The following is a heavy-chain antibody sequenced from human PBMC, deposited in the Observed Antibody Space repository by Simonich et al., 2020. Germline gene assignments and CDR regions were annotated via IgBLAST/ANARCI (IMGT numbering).Heavy chain of an antibody. D-gene: IGHD6-6*01. Sequence: QVQLVQSGAEVKKPGASVKVSCKASGYTFTGYYMHWVRQAPGPGLEWMGWLNPNSGGTNYDKKFQGRVTMTRDTSISTAYRELSRLRSDDTAVYYCATDRAARYYYYYYMDVWGKGTTVTVSS. CDR1: GYTFTGYY. V-gene: IGHV1-2*02. CDR2: LNPNSGGT. CDR3: ATDRAARYYYYYYMDV. J-gene: IGHJ6*03.